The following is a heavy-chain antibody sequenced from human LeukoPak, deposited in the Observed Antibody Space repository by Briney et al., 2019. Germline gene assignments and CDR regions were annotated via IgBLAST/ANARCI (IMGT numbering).Heavy chain of an antibody. CDR2: IYYTGST. V-gene: IGHV4-59*02. CDR3: ASRKLGNDY. D-gene: IGHD7-27*01. J-gene: IGHJ4*02. Sequence: SETLSLTCTVSGGSVSDYYWSWIRQSPGKGLEWIGYIYYTGSTSYNPSLRSRFTMSTDTSKNQLYLKLSCVTAVDTAVYYCASRKLGNDYWGQGTLVTVSS. CDR1: GGSVSDYY.